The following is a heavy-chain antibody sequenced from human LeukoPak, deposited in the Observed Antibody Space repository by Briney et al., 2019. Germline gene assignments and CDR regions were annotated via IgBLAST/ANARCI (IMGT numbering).Heavy chain of an antibody. CDR1: GFMFSTYA. CDR2: IIGSGGST. J-gene: IGHJ4*02. V-gene: IGHV3-23*01. Sequence: GGSLRLSCAATGFMFSTYAMSWVRQAPGKGLEWVSAIIGSGGSTDYADSVKGRFTISRDNSKNTLYLQMNSLRAEDTAVYYCAKGLGGGSYFTIFDYWGQGTLVTVSS. CDR3: AKGLGGGSYFTIFDY. D-gene: IGHD1-26*01.